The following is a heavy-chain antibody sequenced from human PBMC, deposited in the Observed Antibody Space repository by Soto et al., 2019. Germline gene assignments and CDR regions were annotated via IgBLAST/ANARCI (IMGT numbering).Heavy chain of an antibody. V-gene: IGHV3-72*01. Sequence: EVQLVESGGGLVQPGGSLRLSCAASGFTFSDHYMDWVRQAPGKGLEWVGRTRNKANSYTTEYAASVKGRFTISRDDSKNSLYLQMNSLKTEDTAVYYCAREKPGTPRNAFDIWGQGTMVTVSS. D-gene: IGHD1-26*01. CDR1: GFTFSDHY. CDR3: AREKPGTPRNAFDI. J-gene: IGHJ3*02. CDR2: TRNKANSYTT.